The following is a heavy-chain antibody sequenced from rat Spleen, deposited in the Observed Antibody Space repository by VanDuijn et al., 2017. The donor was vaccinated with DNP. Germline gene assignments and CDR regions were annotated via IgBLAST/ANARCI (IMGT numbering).Heavy chain of an antibody. J-gene: IGHJ2*01. CDR1: GYSITSNY. CDR3: ARWSNFFDY. Sequence: EVQLQESGPGLMKPSQSLSLTCSVTGYSITSNYWGWIRKFPGNKMEWIGHISNSGSTSYNPSLKSRIFITKDTSKNQFFLQFSSVTPEDTATYYCARWSNFFDYWGHGVMVTVSS. V-gene: IGHV3-1*01. CDR2: ISNSGST.